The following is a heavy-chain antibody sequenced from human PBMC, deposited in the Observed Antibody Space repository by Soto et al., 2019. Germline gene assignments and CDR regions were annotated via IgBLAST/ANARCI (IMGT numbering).Heavy chain of an antibody. CDR2: IVVGSGDR. D-gene: IGHD3-9*01. Sequence: QIQLVQSGPEVKKPGTSVKVSCKASGFTFSSSAMQWVRQARGQGLEWIGWIVVGSGDRNYAQKFQGRVTLTRDMSTNTAYMELSSLRSDDTAVYYCAADSTSQNVDWVSEGAFDIWGQGTMVTVSS. J-gene: IGHJ3*02. V-gene: IGHV1-58*02. CDR3: AADSTSQNVDWVSEGAFDI. CDR1: GFTFSSSA.